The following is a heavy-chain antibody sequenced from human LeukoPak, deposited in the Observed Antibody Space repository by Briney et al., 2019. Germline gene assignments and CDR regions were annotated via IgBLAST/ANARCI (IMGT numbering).Heavy chain of an antibody. CDR2: ISYDGSNK. CDR3: AKSEDQALIDY. V-gene: IGHV3-30*18. CDR1: GFTFSSYG. Sequence: PGRSLRLSCAASGFTFSSYGMHWVRQAPGKGLEWVAVISYDGSNKYYADSVKGRFTISRDNSKNTLYLQMNSLRAEDTAVYYCAKSEDQALIDYWGQGTLVTVSS. D-gene: IGHD2-15*01. J-gene: IGHJ4*02.